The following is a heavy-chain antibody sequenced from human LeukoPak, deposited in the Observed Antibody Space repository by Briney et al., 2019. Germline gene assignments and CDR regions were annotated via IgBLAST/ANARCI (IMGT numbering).Heavy chain of an antibody. V-gene: IGHV3-48*01. CDR1: GFTFSTYS. Sequence: GGSLRLSCAASGFTFSTYSMNWVRQAPGKGLEWISYISSSSNTIYYADSVKGRFTISRDNARNSLYLQMNSLRAEDTAIYYCARSSPYDEGSIYYYPGCWGQGTLVTVSS. J-gene: IGHJ4*02. CDR2: ISSSSNTI. CDR3: ARSSPYDEGSIYYYPGC. D-gene: IGHD3-22*01.